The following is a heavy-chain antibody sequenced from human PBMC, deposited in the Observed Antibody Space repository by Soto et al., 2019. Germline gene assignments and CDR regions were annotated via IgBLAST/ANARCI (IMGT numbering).Heavy chain of an antibody. J-gene: IGHJ4*02. CDR1: GFNFDDYG. CDR3: TRDTYDFGSGPSFFSF. CDR2: INWNGSYI. Sequence: PGGSLRLSCAASGFNFDDYGRSWVRQVPGKGPEWVSSINWNGSYIHCADSVRGRFTISRDSAKKSLYLEMNNLRAEDTALFRCTRDTYDFGSGPSFFSFGGQGTLVTVS. D-gene: IGHD3-3*01. V-gene: IGHV3-20*01.